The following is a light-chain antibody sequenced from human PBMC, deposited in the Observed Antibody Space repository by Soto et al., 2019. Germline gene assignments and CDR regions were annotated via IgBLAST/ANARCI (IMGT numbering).Light chain of an antibody. CDR3: QQYNNWPPGDT. V-gene: IGKV3-15*01. CDR2: GAS. CDR1: QSVIRN. J-gene: IGKJ2*01. Sequence: EIVMTQSPATLSVSPGERATLSCRASQSVIRNLAWYQQRPGQAPRLLIYGASTRATGIPARFSGSGSGTEFTLTISSLQSEDFAVYYCQQYNNWPPGDTFGQGTKLEI.